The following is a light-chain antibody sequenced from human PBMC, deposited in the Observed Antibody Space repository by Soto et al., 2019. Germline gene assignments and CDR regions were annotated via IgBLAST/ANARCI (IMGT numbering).Light chain of an antibody. CDR1: SSDVGSYNL. V-gene: IGLV2-23*01. Sequence: QSALTQPASVSGSPGQSITISCTGTSSDVGSYNLVSWYQQHPGKAPKLMIYEGSKRPSGVSNRFSGSKSGNTASLTISGLQAEDEADYYCCSYAGSHVVFGGGTRSPS. CDR2: EGS. J-gene: IGLJ2*01. CDR3: CSYAGSHVV.